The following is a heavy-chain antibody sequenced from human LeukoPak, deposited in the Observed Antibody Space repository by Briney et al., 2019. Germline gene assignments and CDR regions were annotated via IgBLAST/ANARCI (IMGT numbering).Heavy chain of an antibody. CDR2: IGSDGSTT. D-gene: IGHD3-22*01. CDR3: ARERSGSSGYYSAIDS. CDR1: GFTFSSYW. V-gene: IGHV3-74*01. J-gene: IGHJ5*01. Sequence: PGGSLRLSCVASGFTFSSYWMHWVRQPPASGLVWVSRIGSDGSTTTYADSVKGRFTISRDNAENTLYLQMNSLRAEDTAVYYCARERSGSSGYYSAIDSWGQGTLVTVSS.